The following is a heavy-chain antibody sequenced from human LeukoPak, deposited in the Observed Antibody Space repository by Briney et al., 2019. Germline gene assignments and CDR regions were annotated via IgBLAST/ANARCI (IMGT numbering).Heavy chain of an antibody. CDR2: ISGSGGST. V-gene: IGHV3-23*01. CDR3: AKAPSSGYYLASSHFDY. J-gene: IGHJ4*02. Sequence: GGSLRLSCAASGFTFSSYAMSWVRQAPGKGLEWVSAISGSGGSTYYADSVKGRFTISRDNSKNTLYLQMNSLGAEDTAVYYCAKAPSSGYYLASSHFDYWGQGTLVTVSS. CDR1: GFTFSSYA. D-gene: IGHD3-22*01.